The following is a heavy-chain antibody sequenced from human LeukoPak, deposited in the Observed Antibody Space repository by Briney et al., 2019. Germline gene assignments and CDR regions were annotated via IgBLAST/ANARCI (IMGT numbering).Heavy chain of an antibody. J-gene: IGHJ6*02. V-gene: IGHV4-59*01. D-gene: IGHD6-13*01. Sequence: PSETLSLTCTVPGGSISSYYWSWIRQPLGKGLEWIRYIYYSGSTNYNPSLKSRVTISVDTSKNQFSLKLSSVTAADTAVYYCASLYSSSWLHGMDVWGQGTTVTVSS. CDR3: ASLYSSSWLHGMDV. CDR2: IYYSGST. CDR1: GGSISSYY.